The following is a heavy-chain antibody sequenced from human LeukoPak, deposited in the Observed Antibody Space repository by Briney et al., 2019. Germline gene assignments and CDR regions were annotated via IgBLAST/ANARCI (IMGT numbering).Heavy chain of an antibody. D-gene: IGHD3-3*01. V-gene: IGHV4-34*01. CDR2: INHNGRT. CDR3: ARGRSRVTVFGVALNWFDS. Sequence: PSETLSLTCAVYGGSFSNYDWTWIRQPPGKGLEWIGEINHNGRTNYNPSLKSRLTISADTSKNQFSLKLRSVTAADTAVYYCARGRSRVTVFGVALNWFDSWGQGSLVSVSS. CDR1: GGSFSNYD. J-gene: IGHJ5*01.